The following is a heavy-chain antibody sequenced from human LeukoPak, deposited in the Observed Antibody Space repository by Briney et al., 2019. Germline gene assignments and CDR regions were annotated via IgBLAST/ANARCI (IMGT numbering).Heavy chain of an antibody. Sequence: SETLSLTCAVSGGSISSGGYSWSWIRQPPGKGLEWIGYIYHSGSTYYNPSLKSRVTISVDTSKNQFSLKLSSVTAADTAVCFCARRRVVVASTDGASGAFDIWGQGTMVTVSS. CDR2: IYHSGST. CDR1: GGSISSGGYS. D-gene: IGHD2-15*01. J-gene: IGHJ3*02. V-gene: IGHV4-30-2*05. CDR3: ARRRVVVASTDGASGAFDI.